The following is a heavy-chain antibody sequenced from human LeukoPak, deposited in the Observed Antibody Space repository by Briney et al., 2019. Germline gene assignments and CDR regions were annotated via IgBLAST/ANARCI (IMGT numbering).Heavy chain of an antibody. V-gene: IGHV3-66*01. J-gene: IGHJ4*02. CDR3: ASGPYSSSSYDY. D-gene: IGHD6-6*01. Sequence: GGSLRLSCAASGFTVSRNYMSWVRQAPGKGLEWVSITYSGGTTYYADSVKGRFTISRDNSKNTLYLQMDSLRAEDTAVYYCASGPYSSSSYDYWGQGTLVTVSS. CDR1: GFTVSRNY. CDR2: TYSGGTT.